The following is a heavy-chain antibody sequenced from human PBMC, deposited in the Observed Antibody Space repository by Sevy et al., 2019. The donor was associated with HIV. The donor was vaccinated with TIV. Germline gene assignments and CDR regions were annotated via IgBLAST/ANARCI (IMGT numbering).Heavy chain of an antibody. V-gene: IGHV1-18*01. Sequence: ASVKVSCKASGYTFTSYGMSWVRQAPGQGLEWMGWISAYNGNTNYAQKLQGRVTMTTDTSTSTAYMELRSLRSDDTAVYYCARDAAYCGGDCYGNGMDVWGQGTTVTVS. CDR3: ARDAAYCGGDCYGNGMDV. CDR2: ISAYNGNT. J-gene: IGHJ6*02. CDR1: GYTFTSYG. D-gene: IGHD2-21*02.